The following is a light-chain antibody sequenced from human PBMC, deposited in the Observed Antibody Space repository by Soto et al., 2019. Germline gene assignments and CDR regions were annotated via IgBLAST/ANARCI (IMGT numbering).Light chain of an antibody. Sequence: IVMTQSPATLSVSPGERATLSCRASQSVSSNLAWYQQKPGQAPRLLIYGASTRATGIPARFSGSGSGTEFTLTISSVQSEDFAVYYCQSENPCGQETNV. J-gene: IGKJ1*01. CDR1: QSVSSN. CDR2: GAS. V-gene: IGKV3-15*01. CDR3: QSENP.